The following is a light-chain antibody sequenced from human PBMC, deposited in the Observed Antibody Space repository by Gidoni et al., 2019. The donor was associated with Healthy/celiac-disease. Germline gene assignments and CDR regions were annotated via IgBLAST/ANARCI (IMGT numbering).Light chain of an antibody. CDR1: QSVLYSSNNKNY. Sequence: DIVMTQSPDSLAVSLGESATINCKSSQSVLYSSNNKNYLAWYQQKPGQPPKLLIYWASTRESGVPDRFSGSGSGTDFTLTISSLQAEDVAVYYCQQYYSTPFTFXGXTKVEIK. CDR2: WAS. V-gene: IGKV4-1*01. CDR3: QQYYSTPFT. J-gene: IGKJ4*01.